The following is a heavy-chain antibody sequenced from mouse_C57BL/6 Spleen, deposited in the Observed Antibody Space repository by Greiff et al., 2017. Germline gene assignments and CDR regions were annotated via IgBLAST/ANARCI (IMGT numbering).Heavy chain of an antibody. Sequence: EVHLVESGGGLVQPGGSLKLSCAASGFTFSDYYMYWVRQTPEKRLEWVAYISNGGGSTYYPDTVKGRFTISRDNANNTQYLQMSRLKSEDTAMYYCARRNVFYFDYWGQGTTLTVSS. CDR1: GFTFSDYY. CDR3: ARRNVFYFDY. V-gene: IGHV5-12*01. CDR2: ISNGGGST. J-gene: IGHJ2*01.